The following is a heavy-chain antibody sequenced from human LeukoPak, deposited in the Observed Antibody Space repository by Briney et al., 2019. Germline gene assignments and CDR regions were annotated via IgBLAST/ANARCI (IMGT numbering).Heavy chain of an antibody. CDR2: ISSSSSYI. CDR3: AVGMTTVTTSDY. V-gene: IGHV3-21*01. D-gene: IGHD4-17*01. J-gene: IGHJ4*02. CDR1: GFTFSSYG. Sequence: PGGSLRLSCAASGFTFSSYGMHWVRQAPGKGLEWVSSISSSSSYIYYADSVKGRFTISRDNAKNSLYLQMNSLRAEDTAVYYCAVGMTTVTTSDYWGQGTLVTVSS.